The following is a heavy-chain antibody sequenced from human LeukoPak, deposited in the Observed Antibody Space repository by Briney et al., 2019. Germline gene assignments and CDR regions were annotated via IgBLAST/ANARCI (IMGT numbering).Heavy chain of an antibody. CDR2: INPNSGGT. Sequence: ASVKVSCNSSGYTFTGYYMHWVRQAPGQGLEWMGRINPNSGGTIYAQKFQGRVTMTRDTSISTAYMQLSRLRSDDTAVYYCARSGLNWAPPDYWGQGTLVTVSS. D-gene: IGHD7-27*01. J-gene: IGHJ4*02. CDR1: GYTFTGYY. CDR3: ARSGLNWAPPDY. V-gene: IGHV1-2*06.